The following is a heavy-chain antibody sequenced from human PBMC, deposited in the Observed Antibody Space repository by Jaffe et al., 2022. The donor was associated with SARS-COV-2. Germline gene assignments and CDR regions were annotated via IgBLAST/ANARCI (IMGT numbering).Heavy chain of an antibody. V-gene: IGHV3-48*02. Sequence: EVQLVESGGGLVQPGGSLRLSCAASGFTFSSYSMNWVRQAPGKGLEWVSYISSSSSTIYYADSVKGRFTISRDNAKNSLYLQMNSLRDEDTAVYYCARTLGQSGYNWEDAFDIWGQGTMVTVSS. CDR3: ARTLGQSGYNWEDAFDI. CDR2: ISSSSSTI. J-gene: IGHJ3*02. D-gene: IGHD1-1*01. CDR1: GFTFSSYS.